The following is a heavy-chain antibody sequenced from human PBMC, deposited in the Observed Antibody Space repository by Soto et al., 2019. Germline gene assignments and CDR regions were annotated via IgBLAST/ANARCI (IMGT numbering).Heavy chain of an antibody. CDR2: IYYDGSWV. J-gene: IGHJ4*02. Sequence: EVQLVESGGGLVQPGGSLRLSCAASGFTFSNHWMHWVRQAPGKGLVWVSRIYYDGSWVNYADSVRGRFTISRDNAKNTLYLQMNSLRVEDTAIYYCVGGFTEATSGHWGQGNLVTVSS. CDR3: VGGFTEATSGH. CDR1: GFTFSNHW. V-gene: IGHV3-74*01. D-gene: IGHD5-12*01.